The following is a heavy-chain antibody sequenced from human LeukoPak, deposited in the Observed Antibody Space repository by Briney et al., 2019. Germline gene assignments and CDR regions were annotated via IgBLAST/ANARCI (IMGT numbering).Heavy chain of an antibody. CDR3: ARVGGYDLGDWFNP. J-gene: IGHJ5*02. CDR1: GDSISTYY. CDR2: IYYTGTP. V-gene: IGHV4-59*01. Sequence: SSETLSLTCTVSGDSISTYYWSWIRQLPGKGLEWIGYIYYTGTPNYNPSLKSRVTMSVDTSKNQFSLRLTSVTAADTAVYYCARVGGYDLGDWFNPWGQGTLVTVSS. D-gene: IGHD5-12*01.